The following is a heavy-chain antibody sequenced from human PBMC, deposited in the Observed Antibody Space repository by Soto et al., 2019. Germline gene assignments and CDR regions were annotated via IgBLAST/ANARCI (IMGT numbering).Heavy chain of an antibody. CDR3: VRERGSDTWPSLDD. D-gene: IGHD2-21*02. Sequence: QGHLVQSGAELKKPGASVMDSCKASGYSFTSNGISWVRQAPGQGLEWIGWISAKNGDTNYVQKYQGRVIIPTDTSTSKAYMELRSLRSTDTALYYCVRERGSDTWPSLDDWGQGTPVTVSS. CDR2: ISAKNGDT. CDR1: GYSFTSNG. J-gene: IGHJ4*03. V-gene: IGHV1-18*01.